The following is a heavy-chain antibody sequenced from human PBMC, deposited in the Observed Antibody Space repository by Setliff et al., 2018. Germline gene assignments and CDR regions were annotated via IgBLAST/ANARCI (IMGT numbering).Heavy chain of an antibody. CDR3: AKDVAITIFGVVTSSPH. CDR2: ISNSGGGT. J-gene: IGHJ4*02. Sequence: GESLKISCAASGFTFSNYAMSWVRQAPGKGLEWVSAISNSGGGTYYADSVKGRFTISRDNSKNTLFLQMSSLRAEDTAVYYCAKDVAITIFGVVTSSPHWGQGTLVTVSS. D-gene: IGHD3-3*01. V-gene: IGHV3-23*01. CDR1: GFTFSNYA.